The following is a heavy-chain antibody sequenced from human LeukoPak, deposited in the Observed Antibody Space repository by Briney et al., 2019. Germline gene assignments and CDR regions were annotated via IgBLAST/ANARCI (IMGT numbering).Heavy chain of an antibody. D-gene: IGHD3-10*01. Sequence: GGSLRLSXAASGFTFDNYAMTWVRQAPGKGLEWVSVISGGGGDANYADSVKGRFTISRDNSKSTLYLQMNRLRAEDTAVYYCAKTPKLIRGTPDYWGQGTLVIVSS. V-gene: IGHV3-23*01. CDR1: GFTFDNYA. J-gene: IGHJ4*02. CDR3: AKTPKLIRGTPDY. CDR2: ISGGGGDA.